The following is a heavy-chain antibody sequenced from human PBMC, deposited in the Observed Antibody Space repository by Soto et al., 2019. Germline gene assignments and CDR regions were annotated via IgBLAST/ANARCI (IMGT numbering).Heavy chain of an antibody. CDR2: ISDSGATT. J-gene: IGHJ4*02. CDR1: GFTFSSFG. V-gene: IGHV3-23*01. D-gene: IGHD1-1*01. Sequence: EVQLLESGGALVQPGGSLRLSCAASGFTFSSFGMNWVRQAPGKGLEWVSLISDSGATTFHADSVKGRFTVSRDNSKNTLFLQMNSLRAEDTAVYYCAKAARTTTLYNFYFWGQGTLVTVSS. CDR3: AKAARTTTLYNFYF.